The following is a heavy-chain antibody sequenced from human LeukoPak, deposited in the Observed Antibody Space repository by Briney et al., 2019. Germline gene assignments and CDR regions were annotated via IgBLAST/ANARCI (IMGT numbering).Heavy chain of an antibody. CDR1: GFTFRTYG. Sequence: GRSLRLSCAASGFTFRTYGMHWVRQAPGKGLEWVAAIWNDGSSKHYGDSVKGRFTISRDNSKNTVCLQMNSLRVEDTAVYYCAKVLGGTGYFDYWGQGTLVTVSS. CDR2: IWNDGSSK. CDR3: AKVLGGTGYFDY. J-gene: IGHJ4*02. D-gene: IGHD3-16*01. V-gene: IGHV3-33*06.